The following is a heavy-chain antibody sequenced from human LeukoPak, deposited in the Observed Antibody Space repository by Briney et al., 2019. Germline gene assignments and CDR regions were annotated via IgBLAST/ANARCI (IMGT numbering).Heavy chain of an antibody. J-gene: IGHJ4*02. Sequence: SETLSLTCTVSGGSISSGGYYWGWIRQHPGKGLEWIGYIYYSGSTYYNPSLKSRVTMSMDTSKNQFSLKLSSVTAADTAVYYCARRGDSYAVFDYWGQGTLVTVSS. D-gene: IGHD5-18*01. V-gene: IGHV4-31*03. CDR3: ARRGDSYAVFDY. CDR2: IYYSGST. CDR1: GGSISSGGYY.